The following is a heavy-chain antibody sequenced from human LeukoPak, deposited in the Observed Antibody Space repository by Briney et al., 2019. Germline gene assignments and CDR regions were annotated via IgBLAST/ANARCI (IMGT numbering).Heavy chain of an antibody. J-gene: IGHJ5*02. V-gene: IGHV1-18*01. D-gene: IGHD4-17*01. Sequence: ASVKVSCKASGYTFTSYGISWVRQAPGQGLEWMGWISAHNGNTNYAQKLQGRVTMTTDTSTSTAYMELRSLRSDDTAVYYCARVHGDYLDGTNNWFDPWGQGTLVTVSS. CDR1: GYTFTSYG. CDR3: ARVHGDYLDGTNNWFDP. CDR2: ISAHNGNT.